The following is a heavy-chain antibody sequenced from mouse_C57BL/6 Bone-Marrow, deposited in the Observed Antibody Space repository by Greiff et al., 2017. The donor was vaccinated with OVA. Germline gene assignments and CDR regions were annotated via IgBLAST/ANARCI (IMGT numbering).Heavy chain of an antibody. CDR3: ARSAYYYGSPYYFDY. D-gene: IGHD1-1*01. J-gene: IGHJ2*01. CDR2: IYPGSGST. CDR1: GYTFTSYW. Sequence: QVQLQQPGAELVKPGASVKMSCKASGYTFTSYWITWVKQRPGQGLEWIGDIYPGSGSTNYNEKFKSKATLTVDTSSSTAYMQLSSLTSEDSAVYYCARSAYYYGSPYYFDYWGQGTTLTVSS. V-gene: IGHV1-55*01.